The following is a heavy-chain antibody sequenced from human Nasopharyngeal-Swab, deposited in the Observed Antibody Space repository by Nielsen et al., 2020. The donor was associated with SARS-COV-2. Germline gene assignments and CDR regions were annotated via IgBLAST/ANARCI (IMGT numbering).Heavy chain of an antibody. Sequence: GEAMKISWAASGFTVSSNYMSWVRQAPGKGLEWVSVIYSGGSTYYADSAKGRFTISRDISKNTLYLQMNSLRAEDTALYYCARGGSPYNWFDHWGQGTLVTVSS. D-gene: IGHD3-10*01. CDR3: ARGGSPYNWFDH. V-gene: IGHV3-53*01. J-gene: IGHJ5*02. CDR2: IYSGGST. CDR1: GFTVSSNY.